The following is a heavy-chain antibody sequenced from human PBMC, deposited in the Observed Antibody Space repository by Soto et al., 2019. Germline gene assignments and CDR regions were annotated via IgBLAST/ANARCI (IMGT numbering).Heavy chain of an antibody. J-gene: IGHJ4*02. Sequence: GASVKVSCKASGYSFTTYYLFWFRQSPGQGLEWMGIIDPSGGSTAYAQEFQGRVTMTRDASTTTVYMELSSLRSEDTAMYYCAREAFWSGSHLRYFDYWGQGTLVTVPS. CDR3: AREAFWSGSHLRYFDY. D-gene: IGHD3-3*01. V-gene: IGHV1-46*01. CDR1: GYSFTTYY. CDR2: IDPSGGST.